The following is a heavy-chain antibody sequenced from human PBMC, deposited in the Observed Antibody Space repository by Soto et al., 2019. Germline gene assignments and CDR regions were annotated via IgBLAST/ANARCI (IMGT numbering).Heavy chain of an antibody. D-gene: IGHD6-19*01. V-gene: IGHV1-69*05. CDR3: ARDRKQWLEDAFDI. CDR1: GGTFSSYA. Sequence: SVKVSCKASGGTFSSYAISWVRQAPGQGLEWMGGIIPIFGTANYAQKLQGRVTMTTDTSTSTAYMELRSLRSDDTAVYYCARDRKQWLEDAFDIWGQGTMVTVSS. J-gene: IGHJ3*02. CDR2: IIPIFGTA.